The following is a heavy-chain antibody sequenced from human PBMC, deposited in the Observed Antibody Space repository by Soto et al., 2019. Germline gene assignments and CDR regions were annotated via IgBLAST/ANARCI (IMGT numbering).Heavy chain of an antibody. CDR1: GGSISRYF. D-gene: IGHD2-21*01. V-gene: IGHV4-59*01. J-gene: IGHJ5*02. Sequence: QVQLQESGPGLVRPSETLSLTCTVSGGSISRYFWSWIRQSPGKGLEWIGYIFYTGSTTYNPALKSRVTISIDTSKNQFSLKLSSLTAADTAVYYCAHFSDLEWFAPWGQGNLVTVSS. CDR2: IFYTGST. CDR3: AHFSDLEWFAP.